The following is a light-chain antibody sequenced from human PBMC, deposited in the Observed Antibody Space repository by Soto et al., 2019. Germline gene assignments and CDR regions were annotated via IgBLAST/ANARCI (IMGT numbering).Light chain of an antibody. CDR1: QSVSSSY. J-gene: IGKJ1*01. CDR3: QQYGSSPPWT. Sequence: EIVLTQSPGTLSLSPGERATLSCRASQSVSSSYLAWYRQKPGQAPRLLIYGAYSRATGIPDRFRGSGSGTDFTLTISRLEPEDFAVYYCQQYGSSPPWTFGQGTKVEIK. V-gene: IGKV3-20*01. CDR2: GAY.